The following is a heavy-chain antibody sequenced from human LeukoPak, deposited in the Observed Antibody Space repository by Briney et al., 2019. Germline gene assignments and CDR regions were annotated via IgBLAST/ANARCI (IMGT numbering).Heavy chain of an antibody. Sequence: GALVTVSCKASGYTFTSYDINWVRQAPGQGLEGMGWVNPNSGNTGYAQKFQGRVTITRNTPISTAYMELSSLRSEDTAVYYCARGVKPYYYDSSGYYDDYWGQGTLVTVSS. J-gene: IGHJ4*02. V-gene: IGHV1-8*01. CDR1: GYTFTSYD. CDR2: VNPNSGNT. D-gene: IGHD3-22*01. CDR3: ARGVKPYYYDSSGYYDDY.